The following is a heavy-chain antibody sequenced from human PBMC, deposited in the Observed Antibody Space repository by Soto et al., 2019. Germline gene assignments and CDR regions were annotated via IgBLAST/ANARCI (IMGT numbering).Heavy chain of an antibody. V-gene: IGHV3-53*01. CDR3: AREENSGYEGGYYYGMDV. CDR2: IYSGGST. D-gene: IGHD5-12*01. J-gene: IGHJ6*02. Sequence: GGGLIQPGGSLRLSCAASGFTVSSNYMSWVRQAPGKGLEWVSVIYSGGSTYYADSVKGRFTISRDNSKNTLYLQMNSLRAEDTAVYYCAREENSGYEGGYYYGMDVWGQGTTVTVSS. CDR1: GFTVSSNY.